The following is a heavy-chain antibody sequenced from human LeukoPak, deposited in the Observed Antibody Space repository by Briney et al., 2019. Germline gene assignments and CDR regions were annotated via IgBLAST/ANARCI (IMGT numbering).Heavy chain of an antibody. D-gene: IGHD5-24*01. CDR3: ATFLGMATTDPFDY. V-gene: IGHV5-51*01. CDR1: GYSFTSYW. Sequence: GESLKISCRGSGYSFTSYWIGWVRQMSGKGLEWMGIIHPGDSDTRYSPSFQGQVTMSADKSISTAYLQWSSLKASDTAIYYCATFLGMATTDPFDYWGQGTLVTVSS. CDR2: IHPGDSDT. J-gene: IGHJ4*02.